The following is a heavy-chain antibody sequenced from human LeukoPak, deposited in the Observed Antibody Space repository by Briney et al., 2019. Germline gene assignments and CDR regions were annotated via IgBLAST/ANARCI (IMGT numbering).Heavy chain of an antibody. CDR3: ARGHYGSGSYYLYYFDY. V-gene: IGHV4-30-4*01. D-gene: IGHD3-10*01. CDR1: GGSISSGDYY. CDR2: IYYSGST. J-gene: IGHJ4*02. Sequence: SQTLSLTCTVSGGSISSGDYYWSWIRQPPGKGLEWIGYIYYSGSTYYNPSLKSRVTISVDTSENQFSLKLSSVTAADTAVYYCARGHYGSGSYYLYYFDYWGQGTLVTVSP.